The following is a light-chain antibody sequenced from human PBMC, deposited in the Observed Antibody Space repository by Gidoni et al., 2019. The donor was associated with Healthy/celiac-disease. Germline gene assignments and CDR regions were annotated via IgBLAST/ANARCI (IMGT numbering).Light chain of an antibody. CDR1: NIGSKS. V-gene: IGLV3-21*04. Sequence: SYVLTQPPPLSVAPGQTARITCGGNNIGSKSVHWYQQKPGQAPVLVIYYDSDRPSGIPERFSGSNSGNTATLTISRVEAGDEADYYCQVWDSSSDHPHWVFGGGTKLTVL. J-gene: IGLJ3*02. CDR3: QVWDSSSDHPHWV. CDR2: YDS.